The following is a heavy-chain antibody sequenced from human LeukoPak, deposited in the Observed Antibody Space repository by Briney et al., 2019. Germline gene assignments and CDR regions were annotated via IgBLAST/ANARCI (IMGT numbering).Heavy chain of an antibody. J-gene: IGHJ6*02. V-gene: IGHV1-69*04. CDR1: GGTFSSYA. Sequence: ASVKVSCKASGGTFSSYAISWVRQAPGQGLEWMGRILPILGIANYAQKFQGRVRITADKSTSTAYMELSGLRSEDTAVYYCATVDTAMVTPYYYGMDVWGQGTTVTVSS. D-gene: IGHD5-18*01. CDR2: ILPILGIA. CDR3: ATVDTAMVTPYYYGMDV.